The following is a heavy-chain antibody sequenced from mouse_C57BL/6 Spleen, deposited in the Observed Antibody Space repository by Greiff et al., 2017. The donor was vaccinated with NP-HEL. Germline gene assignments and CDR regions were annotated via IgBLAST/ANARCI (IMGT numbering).Heavy chain of an antibody. CDR3: ARDYYGSSFHWYFDV. D-gene: IGHD1-1*01. Sequence: QVQLQQPGAELVKPGASVKLSCKASGYTFTSYWMHWVKQRPGQGLEWIGMIHPNSGSTNYNEKFKSKATLTVDKSSSTACMQLSSLTSEDSAVYYCARDYYGSSFHWYFDVWGTGTTVTVSS. CDR2: IHPNSGST. J-gene: IGHJ1*03. V-gene: IGHV1-64*01. CDR1: GYTFTSYW.